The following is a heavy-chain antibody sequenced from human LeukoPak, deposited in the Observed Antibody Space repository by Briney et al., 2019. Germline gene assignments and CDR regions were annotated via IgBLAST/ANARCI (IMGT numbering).Heavy chain of an antibody. CDR1: GGSIRNYY. J-gene: IGHJ3*02. V-gene: IGHV4-59*01. Sequence: PSETLSLTCSVSGGSIRNYYWTWIRQPPGKGLEWIGYIYFNGITNYNPSLKSRLTLSVDTSKNQFSLKLSSLTAADTAVYYCARRDAFDIWGQGTMVTVSS. CDR2: IYFNGIT. CDR3: ARRDAFDI.